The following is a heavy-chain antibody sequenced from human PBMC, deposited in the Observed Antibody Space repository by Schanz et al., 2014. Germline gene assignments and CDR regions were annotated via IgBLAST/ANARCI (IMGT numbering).Heavy chain of an antibody. D-gene: IGHD3-16*01. V-gene: IGHV1-46*01. CDR1: GYTLTNYY. CDR2: INPHLNIP. Sequence: QVQLVQSGAEVRKPGASVRVSCKASGYTLTNYYMHWVRQAPGQGLEWMGMINPHLNIPTYAQIFQGRVTMTRDTSTSTVYMDLSSLRSEDTAVYYCARGGGFYWFDPWGQGTLVTVSS. CDR3: ARGGGFYWFDP. J-gene: IGHJ5*02.